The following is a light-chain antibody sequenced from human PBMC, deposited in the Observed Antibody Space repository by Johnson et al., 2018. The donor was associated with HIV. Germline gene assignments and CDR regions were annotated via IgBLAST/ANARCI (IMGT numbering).Light chain of an antibody. CDR3: GTWDSSLGASYV. Sequence: QSVLTQPPSVSAAPGQKVTISCSGSSSTIGNNCVSWYQLLPGTAPKLLIYKNNKRPSGIPDRFSGSKSGTSATLGITGLQTGDEADYYCGTWDSSLGASYVVGTGTKVTGL. J-gene: IGLJ1*01. CDR1: SSTIGNNC. V-gene: IGLV1-51*02. CDR2: KNN.